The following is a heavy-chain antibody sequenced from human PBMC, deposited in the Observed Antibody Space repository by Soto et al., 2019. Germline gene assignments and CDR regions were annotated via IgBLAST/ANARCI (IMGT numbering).Heavy chain of an antibody. D-gene: IGHD5-18*01. J-gene: IGHJ4*02. CDR1: GYTFTSSG. CDR3: ARRYGSCFDY. CDR2: INPDNGNT. Sequence: ASVKVSCKASGYTFTSSGIIWVRQAPGQGLEWLGWINPDNGNTNYAQHLQGRVSLTTDTSTSTAYMDLRSLRSDDTAVYYCARRYGSCFDYWGQGTLVTVSS. V-gene: IGHV1-18*01.